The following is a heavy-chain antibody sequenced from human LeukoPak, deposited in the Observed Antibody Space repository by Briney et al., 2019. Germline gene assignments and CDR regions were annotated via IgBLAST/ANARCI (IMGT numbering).Heavy chain of an antibody. V-gene: IGHV3-23*01. CDR2: ISGGGGST. Sequence: GGSLRLSCAASGFTFSSYAMSWVRQAPGKGLEWVSAISGGGGSTYYADSVKGRFTISRDNSKNTLYLQMNSLRAEDTAVYYCAKAYSYYYDSSGFDYWGQGTLVTVSS. J-gene: IGHJ4*02. CDR1: GFTFSSYA. D-gene: IGHD3-22*01. CDR3: AKAYSYYYDSSGFDY.